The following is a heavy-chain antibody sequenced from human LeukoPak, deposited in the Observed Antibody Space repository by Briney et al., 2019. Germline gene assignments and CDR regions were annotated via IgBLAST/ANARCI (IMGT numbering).Heavy chain of an antibody. J-gene: IGHJ6*03. D-gene: IGHD5-24*01. CDR2: IIPIFGTA. V-gene: IGHV1-69*13. CDR1: GGTFSSYA. Sequence: GASVKVSCKASGGTFSSYAISWVRQAPGQGLEWMGGIIPIFGTANYAQKFQGRVTITADESTSTAYMELSSLRSEDTAAYYCARGGEMATITHYYYYMDVWGKGTTVTISS. CDR3: ARGGEMATITHYYYYMDV.